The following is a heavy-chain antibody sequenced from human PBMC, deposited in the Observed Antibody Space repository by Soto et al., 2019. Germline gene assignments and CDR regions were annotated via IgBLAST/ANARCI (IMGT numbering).Heavy chain of an antibody. D-gene: IGHD2-15*01. CDR3: ARGAAFWFDP. V-gene: IGHV4-59*01. J-gene: IGHJ5*02. Sequence: QVQLQESGPGLVKPSETLSLTCSVSGASLASYYWGWIRLSPGKGLEWIAYIYDSGITMYNPSLKRRVTMSVEASKNQFSLNLTSVTAADTAVYYCARGAAFWFDPWGQGTLVTVSS. CDR2: IYDSGIT. CDR1: GASLASYY.